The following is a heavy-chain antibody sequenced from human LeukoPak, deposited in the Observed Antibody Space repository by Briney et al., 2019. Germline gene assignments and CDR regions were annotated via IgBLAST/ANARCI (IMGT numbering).Heavy chain of an antibody. V-gene: IGHV5-51*01. J-gene: IGHJ4*02. CDR3: ARRDSSGWYRGEFLDY. Sequence: GESLKISCKGSGYSFTSYWIGWVRQIPGKGLEWMGMFYPGDSDIRYSPSFQGQVTISADKSISTAYLQWSSLKASDTAMYYCARRDSSGWYRGEFLDYWGQGTLVTVSS. CDR2: FYPGDSDI. CDR1: GYSFTSYW. D-gene: IGHD6-19*01.